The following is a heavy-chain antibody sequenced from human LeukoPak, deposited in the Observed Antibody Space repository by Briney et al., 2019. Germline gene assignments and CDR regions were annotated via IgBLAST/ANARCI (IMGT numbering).Heavy chain of an antibody. CDR3: ARGRRIVGALDY. J-gene: IGHJ4*02. CDR1: GGSFSGYY. D-gene: IGHD1-26*01. Sequence: ETLSPTCAVYGGSFSGYYWSWIRQPPGKGLEWIGEINHSGSTNYNPSLKSRVTISVDMSKNQFSLKLSSVTAADTAVYYCARGRRIVGALDYWGQGTLVTVSS. V-gene: IGHV4-34*01. CDR2: INHSGST.